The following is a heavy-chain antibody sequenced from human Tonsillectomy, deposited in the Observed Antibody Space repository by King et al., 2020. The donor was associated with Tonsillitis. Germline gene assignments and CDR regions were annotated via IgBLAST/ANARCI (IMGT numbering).Heavy chain of an antibody. Sequence: QLQESGPGLLKPSQTLSLTCTVSGGSISSGDYYWSWIRQPPGKGLEWIGNIHHSGGTYYMPSLKSRLTISVETSKNQFYLKLTSVTAADTAVYYCARVGYYGSGTSYDWFDPWGQGTLVTVSS. CDR1: GGSISSGDYY. J-gene: IGHJ5*02. CDR3: ARVGYYGSGTSYDWFDP. CDR2: IHHSGGT. D-gene: IGHD3-10*01. V-gene: IGHV4-30-4*01.